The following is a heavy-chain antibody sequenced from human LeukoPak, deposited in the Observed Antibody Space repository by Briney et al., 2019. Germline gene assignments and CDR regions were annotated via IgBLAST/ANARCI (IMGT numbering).Heavy chain of an antibody. CDR1: GSRFTNYW. CDR2: IYPGDSDT. J-gene: IGHJ6*02. D-gene: IGHD4-11*01. Sequence: GASLKISCKGSGSRFTNYWIVWVRQMPGKGLEWMGIIYPGDSDTRYSPSFQGQVTISADKSMSTAYLQWSSLKASDTAMYYCARLGNSNPYYYGMDVWGQGTTVTVSS. CDR3: ARLGNSNPYYYGMDV. V-gene: IGHV5-51*01.